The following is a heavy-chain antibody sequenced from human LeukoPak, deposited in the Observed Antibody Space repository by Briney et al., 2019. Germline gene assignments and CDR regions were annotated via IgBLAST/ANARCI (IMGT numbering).Heavy chain of an antibody. Sequence: PSETLSLTCTVSGASISSYYWSWIRQPPGKGLEWLGYVSYNGNSIYNPSLKSRVTISVHTSKNQFSLKLSSVTAADTAVYYCARLTGYSSESWFDPWGQGTLVTVSS. J-gene: IGHJ5*02. CDR1: GASISSYY. CDR3: ARLTGYSSESWFDP. D-gene: IGHD3-9*01. CDR2: VSYNGNS. V-gene: IGHV4-59*01.